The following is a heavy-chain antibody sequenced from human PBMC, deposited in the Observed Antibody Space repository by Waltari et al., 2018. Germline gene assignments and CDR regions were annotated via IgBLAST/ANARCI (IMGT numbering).Heavy chain of an antibody. Sequence: QVQLVQSGAEVKKPGASVKVSCKTSGYPFVNFGISWVRQAPGQGLEWMGWISAYNGDRKYAQRFQGRVTMTTESSTGTAYMEMRSLRLDDTAVYYCARDPYSGHDTLFDYWGQGALVTVSS. CDR3: ARDPYSGHDTLFDY. V-gene: IGHV1-18*01. CDR2: ISAYNGDR. D-gene: IGHD5-12*01. J-gene: IGHJ4*02. CDR1: GYPFVNFG.